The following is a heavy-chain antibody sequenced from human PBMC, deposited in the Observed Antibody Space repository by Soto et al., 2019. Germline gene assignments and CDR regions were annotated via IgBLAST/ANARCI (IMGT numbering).Heavy chain of an antibody. Sequence: GGSLTLSCAASGFTFSSYGMHWVRQAPGKGLEWVAVISYDGSNKYYADSVKGRFTISRDNAKNSLYLQMNSLRDEDTAVYYCAREGGSLNWFDPWGQGNLVNVSS. CDR2: ISYDGSNK. V-gene: IGHV3-30*03. D-gene: IGHD1-26*01. CDR1: GFTFSSYG. CDR3: AREGGSLNWFDP. J-gene: IGHJ5*02.